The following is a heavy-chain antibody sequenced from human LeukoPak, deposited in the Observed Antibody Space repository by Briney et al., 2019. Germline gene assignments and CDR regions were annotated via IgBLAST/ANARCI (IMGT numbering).Heavy chain of an antibody. CDR2: IKSKTDGGTT. D-gene: IGHD3-22*01. J-gene: IGHJ4*02. CDR1: GFTFSNAW. V-gene: IGHV3-15*01. Sequence: GGSLRLSCAASGFTFSNAWMSWVRQAPGKGLEWVGRIKSKTDGGTTDYAEPVKGRFTISRDDSKNTLYLQMNSLKTEDTAVYYYTTDPATYYYDSSGFSYWGQGTLVTVSS. CDR3: TTDPATYYYDSSGFSY.